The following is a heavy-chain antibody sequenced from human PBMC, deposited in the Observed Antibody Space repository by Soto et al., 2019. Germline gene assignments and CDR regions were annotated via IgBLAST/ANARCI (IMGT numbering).Heavy chain of an antibody. Sequence: SETLSLTCTVSGGSITSYYWSWIRQPPGKGLEWIGYIYYIGITDYNPSLKSRVTISVDTSKSQFSLKLSSVTAADTAVYYCVRHAQWLIRAYWGQGSLVTVSS. J-gene: IGHJ4*02. D-gene: IGHD6-19*01. CDR3: VRHAQWLIRAY. CDR2: IYYIGIT. V-gene: IGHV4-59*08. CDR1: GGSITSYY.